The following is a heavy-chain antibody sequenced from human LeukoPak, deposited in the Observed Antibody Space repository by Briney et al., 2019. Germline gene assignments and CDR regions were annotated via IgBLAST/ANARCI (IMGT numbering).Heavy chain of an antibody. CDR1: GGSISSYY. J-gene: IGHJ6*03. CDR3: ARSVEGYCSGGNCYYYSYYMDV. D-gene: IGHD2-15*01. V-gene: IGHV4-59*01. CDR2: IYYSGST. Sequence: PSGTLSLTCTVSGGSISSYYWSWIRQPPGKGLEWIGYIYYSGSTNYNPSLKSRVTISVDTSKNQFSLKLSSVTAADTAVYYCARSVEGYCSGGNCYYYSYYMDVWGKGTTVTVSS.